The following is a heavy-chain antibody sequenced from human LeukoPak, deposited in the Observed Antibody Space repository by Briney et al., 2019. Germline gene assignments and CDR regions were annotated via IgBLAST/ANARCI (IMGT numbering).Heavy chain of an antibody. V-gene: IGHV5-51*01. Sequence: GESLKISCKGSGYSFTSYWIGWVRQMPGKGLEWMGIIYPGDSDTRYSPSFQGQVTISADKSISTAYLQWSSLKASDTAMYYCARRVVGGSLHQESENWFDPWGQGTLVTVSS. D-gene: IGHD1-26*01. CDR3: ARRVVGGSLHQESENWFDP. J-gene: IGHJ5*02. CDR1: GYSFTSYW. CDR2: IYPGDSDT.